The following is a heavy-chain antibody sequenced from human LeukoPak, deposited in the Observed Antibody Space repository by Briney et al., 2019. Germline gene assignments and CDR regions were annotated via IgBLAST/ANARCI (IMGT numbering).Heavy chain of an antibody. D-gene: IGHD3-16*01. V-gene: IGHV5-51*01. CDR3: ARRHTQMFGHFDY. Sequence: GESLKISCKGSGYGFTTNWIGWVRQTPGKGLEWMGIIYPGDSDTRYSPSFQGQVTISADKSISTAYLQWSSLKASDTAMYYCARRHTQMFGHFDYWGQGTLVTVSS. J-gene: IGHJ4*02. CDR2: IYPGDSDT. CDR1: GYGFTTNW.